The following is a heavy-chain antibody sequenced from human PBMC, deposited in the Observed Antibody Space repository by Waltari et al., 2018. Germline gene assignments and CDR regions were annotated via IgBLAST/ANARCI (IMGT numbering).Heavy chain of an antibody. CDR2: IIPIFGTT. CDR3: ARDRLGSYAFDY. D-gene: IGHD3-16*01. J-gene: IGHJ4*02. V-gene: IGHV1-69*14. Sequence: QVQLVQSGAEVKKPGSSVKVSCKASGGTFSSYAIIWVRQAPGQGLEWMGGIIPIFGTTNYAQKFQGRVTITVDKSTSTAYMELSSLRSEDTAVYYCARDRLGSYAFDYWGQGTLVTVSS. CDR1: GGTFSSYA.